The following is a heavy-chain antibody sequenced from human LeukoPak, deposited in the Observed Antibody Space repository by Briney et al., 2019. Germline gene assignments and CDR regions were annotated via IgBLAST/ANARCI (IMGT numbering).Heavy chain of an antibody. CDR1: GFTFSSYA. D-gene: IGHD6-19*01. CDR3: AKFVSGWSAFSY. Sequence: GGSLRLSCPASGFTFSSYAMSWVRQAPGKGLEWVSAIGGSGSRTYYADSVKGRFTISRDNSKNTLYLQVNSLRAEDTAVYYCAKFVSGWSAFSYWGQGTLVTVSS. J-gene: IGHJ4*02. V-gene: IGHV3-23*01. CDR2: IGGSGSRT.